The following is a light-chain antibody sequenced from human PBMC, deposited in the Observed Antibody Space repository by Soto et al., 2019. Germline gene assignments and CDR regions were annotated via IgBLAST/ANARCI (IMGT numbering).Light chain of an antibody. CDR1: QSLLHSNGYNY. J-gene: IGKJ5*01. CDR3: MQDLHTSIYT. CDR2: LGS. V-gene: IGKV2-28*01. Sequence: DIVMTQSPLSLPVTPGEPASISCRSSQSLLHSNGYNYLDWYLQKPGQSPQLLIYLGSNRASGVPDRFSGSGSGTDFTLKISRVEAEDVGVYYCMQDLHTSIYTFGQGTRLEIK.